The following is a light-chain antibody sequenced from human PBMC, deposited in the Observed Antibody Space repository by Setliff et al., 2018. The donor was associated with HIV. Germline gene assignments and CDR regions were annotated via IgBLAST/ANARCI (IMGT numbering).Light chain of an antibody. V-gene: IGLV2-11*01. CDR3: CSYAGRYTYV. CDR2: DVS. CDR1: SSDVGVYNY. Sequence: QSALTQPRSVSGSPGQSVTISCTGTSSDVGVYNYVSWYQQHPGKAPKLMIYDVSERPSGVPDRFSGSKSGNTASLTTPGLQAEDEADYYCCSYAGRYTYVFGTGTKV. J-gene: IGLJ1*01.